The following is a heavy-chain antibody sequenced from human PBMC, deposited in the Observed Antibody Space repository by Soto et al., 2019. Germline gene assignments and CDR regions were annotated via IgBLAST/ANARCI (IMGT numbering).Heavy chain of an antibody. CDR2: IDADDSSA. CDR1: GFTFSTTW. V-gene: IGHV3-74*03. J-gene: IGHJ6*02. Sequence: EMQLVESGGGLVQPGGSLRLSCVVSGFTFSTTWMHWVRQAPGKGLVWVSRIDADDSSATYADSVKDRFTISRDNSKNTLYLQMNSLRPEDTAVYYCARDYYYSVDVWGQGTSVTVSS. CDR3: ARDYYYSVDV. D-gene: IGHD3-10*01.